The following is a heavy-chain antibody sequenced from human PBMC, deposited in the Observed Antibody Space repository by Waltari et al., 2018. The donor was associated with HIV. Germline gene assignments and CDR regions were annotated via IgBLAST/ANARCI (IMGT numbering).Heavy chain of an antibody. CDR2: ISSSSSYI. CDR3: ARDFWGGYYYGMDV. Sequence: EVQLVESGGGLVKPGGSLRLSCAASGFTFSSYSRNWVRQAPGKWLEWVSSISSSSSYIYYADSVKGRFTISRDNAKNSLYLQMNSLRAEDTAVYYCARDFWGGYYYGMDVWGQGTTVTVSS. J-gene: IGHJ6*02. V-gene: IGHV3-21*01. CDR1: GFTFSSYS. D-gene: IGHD3-16*01.